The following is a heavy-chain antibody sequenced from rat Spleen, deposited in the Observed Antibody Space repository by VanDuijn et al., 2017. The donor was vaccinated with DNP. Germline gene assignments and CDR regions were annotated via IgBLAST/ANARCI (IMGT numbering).Heavy chain of an antibody. CDR1: GFTFSDYY. J-gene: IGHJ1*01. V-gene: IGHV5-25*01. CDR2: ISPSGGRT. D-gene: IGHD5-1*01. Sequence: EVQLVESGGGLVQPGRSLKLSCAASGFTFSDYYMAWVRQAPTKGLEWVTSISPSGGRTYYRDSVKGRFTISRDNAKNTLYLQMNSLRSEDTATYYCARGSGTYYWYFDFWGPGTMVTVSS. CDR3: ARGSGTYYWYFDF.